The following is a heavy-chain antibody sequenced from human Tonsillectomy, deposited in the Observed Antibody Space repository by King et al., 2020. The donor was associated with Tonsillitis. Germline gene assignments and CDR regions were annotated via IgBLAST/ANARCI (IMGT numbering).Heavy chain of an antibody. CDR1: GFTFSSYG. CDR3: ASSAGTFSYYYYMDV. J-gene: IGHJ6*03. CDR2: IWFDGSNK. D-gene: IGHD6-13*01. Sequence: QLVQSGGGVVQPGRSLRLSCAASGFTFSSYGMHWVRQAPGKGLEWVALIWFDGSNKYYADSAKGRFTISRDNSKNTLYLQMNSLRAEDTAVYYCASSAGTFSYYYYMDVWGKGTTVTVSS. V-gene: IGHV3-33*08.